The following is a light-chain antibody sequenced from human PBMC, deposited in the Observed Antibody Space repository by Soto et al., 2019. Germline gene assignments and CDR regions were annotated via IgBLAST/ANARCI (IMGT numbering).Light chain of an antibody. V-gene: IGLV2-11*01. J-gene: IGLJ1*01. Sequence: QSALTQPRSVSGSPGRSVTISCTGTTNDVGAYNYVSWYRQYPGKAPTLMIYDVSKRPSGVPDRFSGSKSANTASLTISGLQAEDEADYYCCSYAGSHTLFGTGTKVTV. CDR3: CSYAGSHTL. CDR1: TNDVGAYNY. CDR2: DVS.